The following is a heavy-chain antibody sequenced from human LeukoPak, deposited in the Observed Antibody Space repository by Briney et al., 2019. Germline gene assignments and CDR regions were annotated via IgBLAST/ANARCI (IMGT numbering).Heavy chain of an antibody. Sequence: SDTLSLTCTVSGGSISSYYWSWIRQPPGKGLEWIGYIYYSGSTDYNPSLKSRVTMSVDTSKKQFSLKLSAVTAADTAVYYCARAVGNYYDTGLDAFDIWGQGTMVTVSS. CDR1: GGSISSYY. D-gene: IGHD3-22*01. J-gene: IGHJ3*02. V-gene: IGHV4-59*07. CDR2: IYYSGST. CDR3: ARAVGNYYDTGLDAFDI.